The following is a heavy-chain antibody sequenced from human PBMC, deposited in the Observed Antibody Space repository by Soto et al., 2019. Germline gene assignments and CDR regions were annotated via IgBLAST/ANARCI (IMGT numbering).Heavy chain of an antibody. CDR2: INPNSGGT. CDR3: ALRIQSGYYYYYGMDV. J-gene: IGHJ6*02. CDR1: GYTFTGYY. Sequence: ASVKVSCKASGYTFTGYYMHWVRQAPGQGLEWMGWINPNSGGTNYAQKFQGRVTMTRDTSISTAYMELSSLRSEDTAVYYCALRIQSGYYYYYGMDVWGQGTTVTVSS. D-gene: IGHD5-18*01. V-gene: IGHV1-2*02.